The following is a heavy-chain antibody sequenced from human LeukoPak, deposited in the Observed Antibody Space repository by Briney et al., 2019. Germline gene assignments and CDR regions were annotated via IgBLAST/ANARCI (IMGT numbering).Heavy chain of an antibody. CDR3: ARAGDYGLYFDY. CDR1: GFTFSSYE. D-gene: IGHD3-10*01. V-gene: IGHV3-48*03. CDR2: ISSSGSTI. J-gene: IGHJ4*02. Sequence: GGSLRLSCAASGFTFSSYEMNWVRQAPGKGLEWGSYISSSGSTIYYADSVKGRFTISRNNAKISLYLQMNSLRAEDTAVYYCARAGDYGLYFDYWGQGTLVTVAS.